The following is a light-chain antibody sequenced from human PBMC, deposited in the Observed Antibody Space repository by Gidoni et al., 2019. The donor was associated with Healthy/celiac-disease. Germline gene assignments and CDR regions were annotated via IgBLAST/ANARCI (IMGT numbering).Light chain of an antibody. V-gene: IGKV1-33*01. Sequence: DIQMTQSPSSLSASVGDRVTITCQASQDISNYLNWYQQKPGKAPKLLIYDASNLETGVPSRFSGSGSGTEFTFTISSLQPEDIATYYCQQSGTFGQGTKLEIK. CDR3: QQSGT. CDR2: DAS. CDR1: QDISNY. J-gene: IGKJ2*01.